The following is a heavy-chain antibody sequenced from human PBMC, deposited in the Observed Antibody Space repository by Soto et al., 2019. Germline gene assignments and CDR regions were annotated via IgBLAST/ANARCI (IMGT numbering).Heavy chain of an antibody. CDR2: IYYSGST. Sequence: SETLSLTCTVSGGSISSGGYYWSWIRQHPGKGLEWIGYIYYSGSTNYNPSLKSRVTISVDTSKNQFSLKLSSVTAADTAVYYCARGQGGQRVSYYFHYWGQGSWVTVYS. CDR1: GGSISSGGYY. CDR3: ARGQGGQRVSYYFHY. J-gene: IGHJ4*02. V-gene: IGHV4-61*08. D-gene: IGHD6-6*01.